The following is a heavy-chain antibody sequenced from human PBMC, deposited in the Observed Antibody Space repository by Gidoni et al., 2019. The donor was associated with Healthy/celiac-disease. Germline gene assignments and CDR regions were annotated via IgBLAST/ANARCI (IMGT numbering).Heavy chain of an antibody. J-gene: IGHJ6*02. D-gene: IGHD5-12*01. CDR3: ARDLGATIDYYYYGMDV. Sequence: QVQLVQSGAEVKKPGASVNVSCPASGYTFTSYYMHWVRQAPGQGLEWMGIINPSGGSTSYAQKFKGRVNMTRDTSTSTGYMELSSLRSEETAVYYCARDLGATIDYYYYGMDVWGQGTTVTVSS. CDR1: GYTFTSYY. V-gene: IGHV1-46*01. CDR2: INPSGGST.